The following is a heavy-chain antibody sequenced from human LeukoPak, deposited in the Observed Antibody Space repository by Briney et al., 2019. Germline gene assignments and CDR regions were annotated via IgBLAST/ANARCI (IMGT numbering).Heavy chain of an antibody. CDR3: ARLTIQKQDDY. D-gene: IGHD3-3*01. J-gene: IGHJ4*02. CDR1: GGSISSSSYY. CDR2: IYYSGST. Sequence: PSETLSLTCTVSGGSISSSSYYWGWIRQPPGKGLEWIGSIYYSGSTYYNPSLKSRVTISVDTSKNQFSLKLSSVTAADTAVYYCARLTIQKQDDYWGQGTLVTVSS. V-gene: IGHV4-39*01.